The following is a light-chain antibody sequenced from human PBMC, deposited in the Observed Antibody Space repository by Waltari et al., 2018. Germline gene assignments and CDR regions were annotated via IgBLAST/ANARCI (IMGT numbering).Light chain of an antibody. V-gene: IGLV2-8*01. CDR2: EVS. CDR1: SSDVGGYNF. Sequence: QSALTQPPSASGSPGQSVTIPCTGTSSDVGGYNFVSWYQQHPGKAPKLMIYEVSKRPSGVPDRFSGSMSGNMASLTVSGLQPEDEADYSCSSYAGNHVVFGGGTKLTVL. J-gene: IGLJ2*01. CDR3: SSYAGNHVV.